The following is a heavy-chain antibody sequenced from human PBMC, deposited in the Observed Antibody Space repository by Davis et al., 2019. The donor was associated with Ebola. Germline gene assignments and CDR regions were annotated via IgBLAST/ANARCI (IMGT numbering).Heavy chain of an antibody. CDR1: GGTFSSYA. V-gene: IGHV1-69*10. J-gene: IGHJ2*01. CDR2: IIPILGIA. CDR3: ASGLVRGESYWYFDL. Sequence: SVKVSCKASGGTFSSYAISWVRQAPGQGLEWMGGIIPILGIANYAQKFQGRATITADESTSTAYMELSSLRSEDTAVYYCASGLVRGESYWYFDLWGRGTLVTVSS. D-gene: IGHD6-6*01.